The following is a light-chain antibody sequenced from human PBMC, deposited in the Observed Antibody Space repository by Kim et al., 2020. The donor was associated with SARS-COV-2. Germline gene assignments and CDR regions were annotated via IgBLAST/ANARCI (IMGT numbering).Light chain of an antibody. CDR3: CSFAGSYTWV. CDR1: SSDIGRYNY. V-gene: IGLV2-11*01. Sequence: QSALTQPRSVSGSPGQSVIISCTGTSSDIGRYNYVSWYQQHPGKAPELMIHDVTERPSGVPNRFSGSKSGNTASLTISGLHDEDEADYYCCSFAGSYTWVFGGGTQLTVL. CDR2: DVT. J-gene: IGLJ3*02.